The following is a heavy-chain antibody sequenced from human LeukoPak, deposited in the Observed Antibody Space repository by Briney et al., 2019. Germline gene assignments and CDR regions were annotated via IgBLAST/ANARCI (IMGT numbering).Heavy chain of an antibody. D-gene: IGHD4-17*01. V-gene: IGHV1-2*02. J-gene: IGHJ5*02. CDR1: GYTFTGYY. Sequence: AASVKVSCKASGYTFTGYYIHWVRQAPGQGLEWMGWINPNSGGTNYAQKFQGRVTMTRYTSITTAYMELSRLRSDDTAVYYCSRLGSATVTTPLAWFDPWGQGTLVTVSS. CDR2: INPNSGGT. CDR3: SRLGSATVTTPLAWFDP.